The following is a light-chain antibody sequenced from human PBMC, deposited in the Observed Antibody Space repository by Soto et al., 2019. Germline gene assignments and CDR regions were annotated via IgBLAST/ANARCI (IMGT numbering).Light chain of an antibody. CDR1: QSVSSGY. J-gene: IGKJ4*01. V-gene: IGKV3D-20*02. CDR3: QQANSFPLT. CDR2: DAS. Sequence: EIVLTQSPGTLSLSPGERATLSCRASQSVSSGYLAWYQQKAGQAPRLLIYDASSRATGIPDRFSGSGSGPDFTLTISSLQPEDFATYYCQQANSFPLTFGGGTKVDIK.